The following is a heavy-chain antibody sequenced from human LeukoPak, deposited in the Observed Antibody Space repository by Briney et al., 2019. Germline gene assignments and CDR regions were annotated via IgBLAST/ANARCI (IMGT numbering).Heavy chain of an antibody. CDR3: AKGGLTVTTLQDY. CDR2: ISWNSGSI. J-gene: IGHJ4*02. Sequence: GGSLRLSCAASGFTFDDYAMHWVRQAPGKGLEWVPGISWNSGSIGYADSVKGRFTISRDNAKNSLYLQMNSLRAEDTALYYCAKGGLTVTTLQDYWGQGTLVTVSS. V-gene: IGHV3-9*01. CDR1: GFTFDDYA. D-gene: IGHD4-11*01.